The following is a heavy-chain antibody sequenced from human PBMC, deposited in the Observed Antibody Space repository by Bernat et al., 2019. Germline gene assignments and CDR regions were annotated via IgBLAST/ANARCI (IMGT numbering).Heavy chain of an antibody. V-gene: IGHV3-23*01. Sequence: EVQVLESGGGLVQPGGSLRLSCAASGFTFSIYAMNWVRQAPGKGLEWVSSISGSGSRTYYADSVKGRFTISRDNSRNTLSLHMNSLRTEDTAVYYCAKDQDGYGSSWYPTFDYWGQGALVTVSS. CDR2: ISGSGSRT. CDR3: AKDQDGYGSSWYPTFDY. CDR1: GFTFSIYA. J-gene: IGHJ4*02. D-gene: IGHD6-13*01.